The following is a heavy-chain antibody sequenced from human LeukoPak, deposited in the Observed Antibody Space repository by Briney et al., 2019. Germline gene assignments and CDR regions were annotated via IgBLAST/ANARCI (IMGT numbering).Heavy chain of an antibody. D-gene: IGHD2-2*01. CDR1: GGTFSSYA. CDR3: ARGVPHYYYYMDV. Sequence: SVKVSCKASGGTFSSYAISWVRQAPGQGLEWMGRIIPILGIANYAQKFQGRVTITADKSTSTAYMELSSLRSDDTAVYYCARGVPHYYYYMDVWGKGTTVTVSS. V-gene: IGHV1-69*04. J-gene: IGHJ6*03. CDR2: IIPILGIA.